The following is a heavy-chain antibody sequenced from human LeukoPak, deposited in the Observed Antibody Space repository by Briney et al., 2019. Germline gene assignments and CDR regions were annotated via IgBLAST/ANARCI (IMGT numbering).Heavy chain of an antibody. J-gene: IGHJ4*02. D-gene: IGHD5-24*01. CDR3: AKRIRDGYNTPIDY. CDR1: GFTFSSYW. CDR2: IKQDGSEK. V-gene: IGHV3-7*03. Sequence: GGSLRLSCAASGFTFSSYWMSWVRQAPGKGLEWVANIKQDGSEKYYVDSVKGRFTISRDNAKNSLYLQMNSLRAEDTAVYYCAKRIRDGYNTPIDYWGPGTLVTVSS.